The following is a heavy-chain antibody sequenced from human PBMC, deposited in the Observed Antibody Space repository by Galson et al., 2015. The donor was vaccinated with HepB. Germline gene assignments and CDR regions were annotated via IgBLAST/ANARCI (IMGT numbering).Heavy chain of an antibody. CDR2: MNPNSGST. J-gene: IGHJ6*02. Sequence: SVKVSCKASGYTFSSYDINWVRQATGQGLEWMGWMNPNSGSTGYAQKFQGRVTMTRDTSISTAYMELSSLRSEDTAVYYCARMPRSPYYYGMDVWGQGTTVTVSS. CDR1: GYTFSSYD. V-gene: IGHV1-8*01. D-gene: IGHD2-2*01. CDR3: ARMPRSPYYYGMDV.